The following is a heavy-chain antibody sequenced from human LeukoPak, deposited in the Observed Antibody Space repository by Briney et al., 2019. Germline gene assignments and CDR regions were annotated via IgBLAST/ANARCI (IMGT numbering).Heavy chain of an antibody. J-gene: IGHJ6*03. V-gene: IGHV4-34*01. Sequence: SETLSLTCAVYGGSFSGYYWSWIRQPPGKGLEWIGEINHSGSTNYNPSLKSRVTISVDTSKNQFSLKLSSVTAADTAVYYCARYGSGRIYYYYYYMDVWGKGTTVTISS. D-gene: IGHD3-10*01. CDR2: INHSGST. CDR3: ARYGSGRIYYYYYYMDV. CDR1: GGSFSGYY.